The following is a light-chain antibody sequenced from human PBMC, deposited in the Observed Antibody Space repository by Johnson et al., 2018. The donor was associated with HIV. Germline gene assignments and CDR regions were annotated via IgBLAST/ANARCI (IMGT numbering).Light chain of an antibody. Sequence: QSVLTQPPSVSAAPGQKVTISCSGSSSNIGNNFVSWYQQLPGTAPKLLIYENNKRPSGIPDRFSGSKSGTSATLDITGLQAGDEADYYCGTWVSSVMAPYVFGTGTTVTVL. CDR3: GTWVSSVMAPYV. CDR1: SSNIGNNF. CDR2: ENN. J-gene: IGLJ1*01. V-gene: IGLV1-51*02.